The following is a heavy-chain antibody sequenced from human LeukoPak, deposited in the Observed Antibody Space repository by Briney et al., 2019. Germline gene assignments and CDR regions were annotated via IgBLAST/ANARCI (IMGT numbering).Heavy chain of an antibody. J-gene: IGHJ3*02. V-gene: IGHV3-48*03. CDR1: AFTFSTYE. CDR2: ITFSGSTR. CDR3: AVDSGLGYGSARSDAFDI. D-gene: IGHD3-10*01. Sequence: GGSLRLSCAASAFTFSTYEMNWVRQAPGKGLEWVSSITFSGSTRYYADSVKGRFTISIDNAKNSLYLQMNSLRVEDTAVYYCAVDSGLGYGSARSDAFDIWGKGTVVSVFS.